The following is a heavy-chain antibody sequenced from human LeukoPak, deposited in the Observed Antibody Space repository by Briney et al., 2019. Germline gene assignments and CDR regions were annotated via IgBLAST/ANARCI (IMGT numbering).Heavy chain of an antibody. D-gene: IGHD3-3*01. CDR2: INHSGST. V-gene: IGHV4-34*01. Sequence: PSETLSLTCAVYGGSFSGYYWSWIRQPPGKGLEWIGEINHSGSTNYNPSLKSRVTISVDTSKNQFSLKLSSVTAADTAVYYCATLRSRTYYDFWSGYTELPDAFDIWGQGTMVTVSS. CDR1: GGSFSGYY. CDR3: ATLRSRTYYDFWSGYTELPDAFDI. J-gene: IGHJ3*02.